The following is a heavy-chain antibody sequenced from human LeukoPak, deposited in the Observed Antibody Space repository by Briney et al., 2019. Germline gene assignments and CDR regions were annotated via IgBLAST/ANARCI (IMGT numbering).Heavy chain of an antibody. CDR1: GHTFTDYV. CDR3: AVGGDPLPY. V-gene: IGHV1-3*01. J-gene: IGHJ4*02. D-gene: IGHD2-21*02. CDR2: INAGNGNT. Sequence: GASVKISCKASGHTFTDYVIHWVRQAPGQRLEWMGWINAGNGNTKYSQKFEGRVTVTRDTSATTAYMELSSLRSEDTAVYYCAVGGDPLPYWGQGTLVTVSS.